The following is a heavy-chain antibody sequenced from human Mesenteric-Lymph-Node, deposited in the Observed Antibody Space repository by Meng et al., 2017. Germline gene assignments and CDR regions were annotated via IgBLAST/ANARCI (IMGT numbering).Heavy chain of an antibody. CDR2: VYHRGDT. CDR3: GRDQGRQLINY. D-gene: IGHD1-1*01. CDR1: GDSISSDIW. Sequence: GQLQESGPGLVKPSGTLSLTCTVAGDSISSDIWWSWVRQPPGKGLEWIGEVYHRGDTNYNPSLKSRVVISVDRSKNQFSLNLSSVTAADTAVYYCGRDQGRQLINYWGQGTLVTVSS. J-gene: IGHJ4*02. V-gene: IGHV4-4*02.